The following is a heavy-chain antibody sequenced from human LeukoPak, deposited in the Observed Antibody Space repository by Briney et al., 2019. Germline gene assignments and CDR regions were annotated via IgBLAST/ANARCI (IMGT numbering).Heavy chain of an antibody. CDR3: ARVRDYYDSSGP. CDR2: INHSGST. CDR1: GGSFSGYY. V-gene: IGHV4-34*01. D-gene: IGHD3-22*01. Sequence: SETLSLTCAVYGGSFSGYYWSWIRQPPGKGLEWIGEINHSGSTNYNPSLKSRVTISVDTSKNQFSLKLSSVTAADTAVYYCARVRDYYDSSGPWGQGTLVTVSS. J-gene: IGHJ5*02.